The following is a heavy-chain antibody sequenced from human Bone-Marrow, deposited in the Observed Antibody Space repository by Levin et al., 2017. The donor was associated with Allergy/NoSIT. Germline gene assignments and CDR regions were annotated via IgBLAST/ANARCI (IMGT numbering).Heavy chain of an antibody. V-gene: IGHV1-18*01. D-gene: IGHD2-2*02. CDR3: SREIVRYCRGTSCYRVDYQHNGMDV. Sequence: GASVQVSCKTSGYTFDSYGVSWVRQAPGQGLEWMGWISTYNGNTNYAQKVQGRVTMTTDTSTGKAYMELRSLRSDDTAVYYCSREIVRYCRGTSCYRVDYQHNGMDVWGQGTTVTVSS. J-gene: IGHJ6*02. CDR1: GYTFDSYG. CDR2: ISTYNGNT.